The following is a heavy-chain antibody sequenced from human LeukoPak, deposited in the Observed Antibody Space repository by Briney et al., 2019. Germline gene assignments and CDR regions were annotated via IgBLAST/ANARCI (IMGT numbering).Heavy chain of an antibody. CDR1: GFTFSSYE. J-gene: IGHJ4*02. Sequence: GGSLRLSCAASGFTFSSYEMNWVRQAPGKGLEWVSYISSSGSTIYYADSVKGRFTISRDNAKNSLYLQMNSLRAEDTAVYYCARGGIQLWLRSFDYWGQGTLVTVSS. CDR2: ISSSGSTI. V-gene: IGHV3-48*03. D-gene: IGHD5-18*01. CDR3: ARGGIQLWLRSFDY.